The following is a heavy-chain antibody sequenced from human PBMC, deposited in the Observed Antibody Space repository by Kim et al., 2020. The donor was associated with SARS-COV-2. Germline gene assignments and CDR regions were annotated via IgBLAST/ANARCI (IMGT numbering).Heavy chain of an antibody. Sequence: GGSLRLSCAASGFTFTSYWMSWLREVPGKGLQWVAVIKQDGSEKFYVDSVKGRVTISRDNAKNSLYLQMNSLRAEDTAVYYCARDWGDYWGQGALVTVSA. CDR3: ARDWGDY. J-gene: IGHJ4*02. D-gene: IGHD3-16*01. CDR1: GFTFTSYW. V-gene: IGHV3-7*01. CDR2: IKQDGSEK.